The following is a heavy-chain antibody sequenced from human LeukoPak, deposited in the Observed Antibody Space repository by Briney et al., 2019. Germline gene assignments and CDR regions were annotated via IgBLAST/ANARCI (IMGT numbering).Heavy chain of an antibody. CDR2: ITSSSTYI. D-gene: IGHD5-18*01. CDR3: ARIKYSYGDPYYFDY. V-gene: IGHV3-21*01. Sequence: PGGSLRLSCAASGFTFSSYSMNWVRQAPGKGLEWVSSITSSSTYIYCADSVKGRFTISRDNARNSLYLQMNSLRAEDTAVYYCARIKYSYGDPYYFDYWGQGTLVTVSS. J-gene: IGHJ4*02. CDR1: GFTFSSYS.